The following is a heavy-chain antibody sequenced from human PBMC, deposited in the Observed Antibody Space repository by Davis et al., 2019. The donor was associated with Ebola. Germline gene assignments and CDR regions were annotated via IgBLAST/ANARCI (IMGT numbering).Heavy chain of an antibody. D-gene: IGHD6-19*01. CDR3: AKAYSIWRSGWYDY. Sequence: GESLKISCAASGFTFSSYGMHWVRQAPGKGLEWVSAISGSGGSTYYADSVKGRFTISRDNSKNTLYLQMNSLRAEDTAVYYCAKAYSIWRSGWYDYWGQGTLVTVSS. CDR2: ISGSGGST. V-gene: IGHV3-23*01. CDR1: GFTFSSYG. J-gene: IGHJ4*02.